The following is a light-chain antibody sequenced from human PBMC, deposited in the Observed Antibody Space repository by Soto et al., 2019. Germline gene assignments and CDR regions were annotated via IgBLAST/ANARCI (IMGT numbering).Light chain of an antibody. CDR3: PQLNNFPYH. CDR1: QGISSY. V-gene: IGKV1-9*01. CDR2: AAS. Sequence: DIQLTQSPSFLSASVGDRVTITCRASQGISSYLAWYQQKPGKAPKLLIYAASTLPSGVPSRFSGSGSGTAFPPTIHSLPPEDFATYYCPQLNNFPYHFGQGTKLEIK. J-gene: IGKJ2*01.